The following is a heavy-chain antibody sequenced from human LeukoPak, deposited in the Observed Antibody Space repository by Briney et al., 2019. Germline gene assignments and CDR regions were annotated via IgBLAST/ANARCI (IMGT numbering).Heavy chain of an antibody. CDR1: GGSISSYY. V-gene: IGHV3-23*01. CDR3: AKSRSFPGYDAFDI. CDR2: ISGSGGST. J-gene: IGHJ3*02. D-gene: IGHD2/OR15-2a*01. Sequence: PSETLSLTCTVSGGSISSYYWSWVRQAPGKGLEWVSAISGSGGSTYYADSVKGRFTISRDNSKNTLYLQMSSLRAEDTAVYYCAKSRSFPGYDAFDIWGQGTMVTVSS.